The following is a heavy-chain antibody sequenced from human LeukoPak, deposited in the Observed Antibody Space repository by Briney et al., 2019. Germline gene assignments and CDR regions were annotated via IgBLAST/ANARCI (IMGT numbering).Heavy chain of an antibody. Sequence: PGGSLRLSCAASDFTFSNYWMAWLRQAPGRGLEWVANINGDGSAKTYVGSVQGRFTISRDNARRSLYLQMNSLTVDDRAVYYCASDKGYNRFDPWGQGTLVTVSS. V-gene: IGHV3-7*04. CDR3: ASDKGYNRFDP. CDR2: INGDGSAK. CDR1: DFTFSNYW. J-gene: IGHJ5*02.